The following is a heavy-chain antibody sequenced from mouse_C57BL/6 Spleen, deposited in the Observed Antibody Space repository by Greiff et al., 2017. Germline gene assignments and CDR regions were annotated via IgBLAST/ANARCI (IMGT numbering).Heavy chain of an antibody. J-gene: IGHJ2*01. D-gene: IGHD1-1*01. CDR2: ISYDGSN. V-gene: IGHV3-6*01. CDR3: ARELLRDYFDY. Sequence: ESGPGLVKPSQSLSLTCSVTGYSITSGYYWNWIRQFPGNKLEWMGYISYDGSNNYNPSLKNRISITRDTSKNQFFLKLNSVPTEDTATYYCARELLRDYFDYWGQGTTLTVSS. CDR1: GYSITSGYY.